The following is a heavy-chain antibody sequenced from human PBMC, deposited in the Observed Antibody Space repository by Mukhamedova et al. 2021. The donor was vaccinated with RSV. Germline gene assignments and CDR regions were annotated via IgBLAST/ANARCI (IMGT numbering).Heavy chain of an antibody. Sequence: GGSTYYANSVKGRFTISRDNSKNTLYLQMGSLRAEDMAVYYCARGVDYWGQGTLVTVSS. J-gene: IGHJ4*02. V-gene: IGHV3-64*01. CDR2: GGST. CDR3: ARGVDY.